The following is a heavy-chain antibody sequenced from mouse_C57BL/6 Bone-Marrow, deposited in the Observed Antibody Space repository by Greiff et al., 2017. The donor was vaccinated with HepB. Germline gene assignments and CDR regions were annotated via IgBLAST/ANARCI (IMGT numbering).Heavy chain of an antibody. Sequence: QVQLKESGAELARPGASVKLSCKASGYTFTSYGISWVKQRTGQGLEWIGEIYPRSGNTYYNEKFKGKATLTADKSSSTAYMELRSLTSEDSAVYFCARDYYGSSLCAMDYWGQGTSVTVSS. V-gene: IGHV1-81*01. CDR1: GYTFTSYG. CDR3: ARDYYGSSLCAMDY. D-gene: IGHD1-1*01. CDR2: IYPRSGNT. J-gene: IGHJ4*01.